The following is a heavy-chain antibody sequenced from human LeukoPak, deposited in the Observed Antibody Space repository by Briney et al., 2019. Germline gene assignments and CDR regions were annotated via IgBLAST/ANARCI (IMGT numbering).Heavy chain of an antibody. J-gene: IGHJ4*02. V-gene: IGHV4-34*01. Sequence: PSETLSLTCAVYGGSFSGYYWSWIRQPPGKGLEWFGEINHSGSTNDHPSLKSRVTISVDTSKNQFSLRLSSVTAADTAVYYCASFYQAYYFDYWGQGTLVTVSS. CDR2: INHSGST. D-gene: IGHD2-21*01. CDR3: ASFYQAYYFDY. CDR1: GGSFSGYY.